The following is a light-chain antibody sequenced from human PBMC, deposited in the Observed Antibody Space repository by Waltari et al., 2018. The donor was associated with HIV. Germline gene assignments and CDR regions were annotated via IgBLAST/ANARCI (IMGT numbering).Light chain of an antibody. CDR1: NIGMKT. V-gene: IGLV3-21*03. CDR2: DDS. Sequence: SYVLTQETSVSVAPGKTARITCVGNNIGMKTVHWYQRKPGQAPVRVMYDDSNRPSGIPARFFGSKSGNPATLTINRVEVGDEADYYCQVWEPTSDHVVFGGGSRLIVL. CDR3: QVWEPTSDHVV. J-gene: IGLJ2*01.